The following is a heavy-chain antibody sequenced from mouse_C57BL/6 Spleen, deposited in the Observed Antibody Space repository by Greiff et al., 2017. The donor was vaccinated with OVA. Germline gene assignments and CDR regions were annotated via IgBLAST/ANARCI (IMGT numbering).Heavy chain of an antibody. CDR1: GFSLTSYG. CDR3: ASHASFAY. J-gene: IGHJ3*01. Sequence: VKLMESGPGLVQPSQSLSITCTVSGFSLTSYGVHWVRQSPGKGLEWLGVIWSGGSTDYNAAFISRLSISKDNSKSQVFFKMNRLQADDTAIYYCASHASFAYWGQGTLVTVSA. CDR2: IWSGGST. V-gene: IGHV2-2*01.